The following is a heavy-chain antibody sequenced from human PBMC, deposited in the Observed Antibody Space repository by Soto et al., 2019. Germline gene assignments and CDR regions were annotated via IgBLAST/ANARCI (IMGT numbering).Heavy chain of an antibody. D-gene: IGHD4-4*01. Sequence: EVQLVESGGGLVQPGGSLKLSCAASGFTFSGSAMHWVRQASGKGLEWVGRIRSKANSYATAYAASVKGRFTISRDDSKNTAYLQMNSLKTEDTAVYYCTSLTVYYYYGMDVWDQGTTVTVSS. V-gene: IGHV3-73*02. J-gene: IGHJ6*02. CDR1: GFTFSGSA. CDR2: IRSKANSYAT. CDR3: TSLTVYYYYGMDV.